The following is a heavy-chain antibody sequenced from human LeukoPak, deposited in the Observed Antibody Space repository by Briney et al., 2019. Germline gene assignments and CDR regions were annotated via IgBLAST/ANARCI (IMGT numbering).Heavy chain of an antibody. CDR1: GGTFSSYA. D-gene: IGHD5-24*01. J-gene: IGHJ6*03. Sequence: SVTVSCKASGGTFSSYAISWVRQAPGQGLEWMGGIIPIFGTANYAQKFQGRVTITTDESTSTAYMELSSLRSEDTAVYYCARGQGDGYNYYYYYYMDVWGKGTTVTVSS. CDR2: IIPIFGTA. CDR3: ARGQGDGYNYYYYYYMDV. V-gene: IGHV1-69*05.